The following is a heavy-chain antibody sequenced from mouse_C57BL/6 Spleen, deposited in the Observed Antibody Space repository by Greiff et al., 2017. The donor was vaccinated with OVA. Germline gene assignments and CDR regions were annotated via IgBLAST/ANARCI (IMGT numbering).Heavy chain of an antibody. CDR3: ARHEEYYYGSRWAMDY. CDR2: FYPGSGSI. CDR1: GYTFTEYT. J-gene: IGHJ4*01. D-gene: IGHD1-1*01. V-gene: IGHV1-62-2*01. Sequence: VQLQQSGAELVKPGASVKLSCKASGYTFTEYTIRWVKQRSGQGLEWIGWFYPGSGSIKYNEKFKDTATLTADKSSSTVYMELSRLTSEDSAVYFGARHEEYYYGSRWAMDYWGQGTSVTVSS.